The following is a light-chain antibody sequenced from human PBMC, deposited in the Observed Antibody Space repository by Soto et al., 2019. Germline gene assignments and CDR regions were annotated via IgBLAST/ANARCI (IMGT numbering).Light chain of an antibody. Sequence: DIQMTQSPSSLSASIVDRATITCRASRGINAYVNWYQQKPGKAPKLLIYTASSLQSGVPSRFSGSGSGTDFTLTISSLQPEDFATYYCQQSYSTPYSFGQGTKVDIK. CDR3: QQSYSTPYS. CDR1: RGINAY. J-gene: IGKJ2*03. V-gene: IGKV1-39*01. CDR2: TAS.